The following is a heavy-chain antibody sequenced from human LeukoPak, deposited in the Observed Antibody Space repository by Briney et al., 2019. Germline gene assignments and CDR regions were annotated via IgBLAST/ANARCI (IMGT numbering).Heavy chain of an antibody. J-gene: IGHJ4*02. Sequence: SETLSLTCAVYGGSFSDYYWSWIRQPPGKGLEWIGDINQSGSTNYNPSLKSRVTISVDTSKNQFSLKLSSVTAADTAVYYCSPELYDSSGYRYFDYWGQGTLVTVSS. CDR3: SPELYDSSGYRYFDY. CDR1: GGSFSDYY. D-gene: IGHD3-22*01. V-gene: IGHV4-34*01. CDR2: INQSGST.